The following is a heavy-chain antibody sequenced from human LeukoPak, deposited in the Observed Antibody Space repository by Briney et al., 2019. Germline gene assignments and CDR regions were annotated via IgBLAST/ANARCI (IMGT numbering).Heavy chain of an antibody. Sequence: GGSLRLSCAASGFTFSSYSMNWVRQAPGKGLEWVSYISSSSSTIYYADSVKGRFTISRDNSKNTLFLQMNSLRAEDTAVYYCAKGVAVAGTYFQHWGQGTLVTVSS. CDR2: ISSSSSTI. V-gene: IGHV3-48*01. CDR1: GFTFSSYS. J-gene: IGHJ1*01. D-gene: IGHD6-19*01. CDR3: AKGVAVAGTYFQH.